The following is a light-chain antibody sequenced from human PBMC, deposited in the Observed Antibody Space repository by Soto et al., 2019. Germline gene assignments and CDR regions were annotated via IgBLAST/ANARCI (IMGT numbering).Light chain of an antibody. CDR1: SSNIGNHD. J-gene: IGLJ1*01. CDR3: GTRDSSLSAYL. V-gene: IGLV1-51*02. CDR2: ENN. Sequence: QSVLTQPPSVSAAPGQKVTISCSGGSSNIGNHDVSWYQQLPGTVPKLLIYENNKRPSGIPDRFAGSKSGTSATLGITGLQTGYEADYFCGTRDSSLSAYLFGTGTKVTVL.